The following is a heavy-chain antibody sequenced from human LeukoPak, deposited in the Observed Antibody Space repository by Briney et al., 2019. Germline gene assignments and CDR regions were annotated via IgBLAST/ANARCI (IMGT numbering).Heavy chain of an antibody. V-gene: IGHV2-70*01. D-gene: IGHD4-17*01. J-gene: IGHJ3*02. CDR3: ARIRTVTTHDAFDI. CDR2: IDWDDDK. CDR1: GFSLRTNGMC. Sequence: SGPTLVHPTQTLTLTCTFSGFSLRTNGMCVSWIRQPPGKALEWLALIDWDDDKYYSTSVKTRLTISKDTSKNQVVLTMTNMDPVDTATYYCARIRTVTTHDAFDIWGQGTMVTVSS.